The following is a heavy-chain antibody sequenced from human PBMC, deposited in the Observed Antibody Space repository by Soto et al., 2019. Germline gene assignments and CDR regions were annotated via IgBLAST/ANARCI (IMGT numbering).Heavy chain of an antibody. CDR2: IIPIFGTA. CDR3: ARAAPHLHMNFDY. V-gene: IGHV1-69*13. D-gene: IGHD2-21*01. CDR1: GGTFSSYA. J-gene: IGHJ4*02. Sequence: GASVKVSCKACGGTFSSYAISWVRQAPGQGLEWMGGIIPIFGTANYAQKFQGRVTITADESTSTAYMELSSLRSEDTAVYYCARAAPHLHMNFDYWGQGTLVTVSS.